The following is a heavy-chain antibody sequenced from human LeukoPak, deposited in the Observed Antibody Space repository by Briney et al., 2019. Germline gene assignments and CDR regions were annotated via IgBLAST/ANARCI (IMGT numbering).Heavy chain of an antibody. J-gene: IGHJ3*02. CDR2: IKQDGSEK. CDR3: ARAPGYSYGANDAFDI. CDR1: GFTFSSYW. V-gene: IGHV3-7*01. D-gene: IGHD5-18*01. Sequence: GGSLRLSCAASGFTFSSYWMSWVRQAPGKGLEWVANIKQDGSEKYYVDPVKGRFTISRDNAKNSLYLQMNSLRAEDTAVYYCARAPGYSYGANDAFDIWGQGTMVTVSS.